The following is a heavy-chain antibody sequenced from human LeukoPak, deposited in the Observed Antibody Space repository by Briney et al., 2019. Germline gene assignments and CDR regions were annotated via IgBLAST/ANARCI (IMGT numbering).Heavy chain of an antibody. CDR3: ARGTVDTAMARPSNAFDI. Sequence: SVKVSCKASGYTFTNYNIHWVRQAPGQGLEWMGRIIPILGIANYAQKFQGRVTITADKSTSTAYMELSSLRSEDTAVYYCARGTVDTAMARPSNAFDIWGQGTMVTVSS. J-gene: IGHJ3*02. CDR2: IIPILGIA. D-gene: IGHD5-18*01. CDR1: GYTFTNYN. V-gene: IGHV1-69*02.